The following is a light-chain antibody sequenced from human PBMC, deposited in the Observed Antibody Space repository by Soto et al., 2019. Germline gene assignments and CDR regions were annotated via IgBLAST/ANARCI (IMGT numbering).Light chain of an antibody. CDR1: QSVRNN. V-gene: IGKV3-15*01. CDR2: GVS. J-gene: IGKJ1*01. Sequence: ELVMTQSPDTLSVSPGERATLLCRASQSVRNNLAWYQQKPGQAPRLLIYGVSTRATGVPARFSGSVSGRDVTFTIRSLQFEDFAVYYCLKYDNWWSFGQGTQGEIK. CDR3: LKYDNWWS.